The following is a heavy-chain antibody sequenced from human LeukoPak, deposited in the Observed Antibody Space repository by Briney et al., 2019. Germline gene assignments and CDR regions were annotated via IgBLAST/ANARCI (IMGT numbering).Heavy chain of an antibody. Sequence: GGSLRLSCAASGFTFSSYAMSWVRQAPGKGLEWVSAISGSGGSTYYADSVKGRFTISRDNSKNTLYLQMNSLRAEDTAVYCCARDGIYYDNSGYYLPPFDYWGQGTLVTVSS. D-gene: IGHD3-22*01. J-gene: IGHJ4*02. CDR3: ARDGIYYDNSGYYLPPFDY. CDR1: GFTFSSYA. V-gene: IGHV3-23*01. CDR2: ISGSGGST.